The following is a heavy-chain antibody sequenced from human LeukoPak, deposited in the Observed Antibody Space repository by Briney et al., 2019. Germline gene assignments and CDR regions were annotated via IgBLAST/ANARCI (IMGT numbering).Heavy chain of an antibody. CDR1: GGSFSGYY. CDR2: INHSGST. V-gene: IGHV4-34*01. J-gene: IGHJ4*02. Sequence: PSETLSLTCAVYGGSFSGYYWSWIRQPPGKGLEWIGEINHSGSTNYNPSLKSRVTISVDTSKNQFSLKLSSVTAADTAVYYCARGEMATTHDYWGQGTLVTVSS. CDR3: ARGEMATTHDY. D-gene: IGHD5-24*01.